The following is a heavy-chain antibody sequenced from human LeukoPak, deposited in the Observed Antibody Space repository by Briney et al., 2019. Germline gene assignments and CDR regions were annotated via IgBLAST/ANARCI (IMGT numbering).Heavy chain of an antibody. CDR2: INHSGST. Sequence: SESLCLTCAVYGGSFSGYYWSWIRQPPGKGLEWRGEINHSGSTNYNPSLKSRVTISVDTSKNQFSLKLSSVTAADTAVYYCARGLDTGAVAGDFDYWGQGTLVTVSS. V-gene: IGHV4-34*01. CDR3: ARGLDTGAVAGDFDY. J-gene: IGHJ4*02. D-gene: IGHD6-19*01. CDR1: GGSFSGYY.